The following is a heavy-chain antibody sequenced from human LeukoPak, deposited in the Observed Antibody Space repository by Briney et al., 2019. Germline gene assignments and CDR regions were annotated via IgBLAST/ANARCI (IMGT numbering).Heavy chain of an antibody. J-gene: IGHJ4*02. CDR1: GFTFSSYA. CDR3: ARDQGCSSTSCYTFDY. Sequence: GGSLRLSCAASGFTFSSYAMHWVRQAPGKGLEYVSAISSNGGSTYYANSVKGRFTISRDNSKNTLYLQMGCLRAEDMAVYYCARDQGCSSTSCYTFDYWGQGTLVTVSS. CDR2: ISSNGGST. V-gene: IGHV3-64*01. D-gene: IGHD2-2*02.